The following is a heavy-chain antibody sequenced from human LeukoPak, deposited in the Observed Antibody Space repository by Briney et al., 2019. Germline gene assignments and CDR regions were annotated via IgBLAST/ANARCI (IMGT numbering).Heavy chain of an antibody. J-gene: IGHJ4*02. V-gene: IGHV3-21*01. CDR3: ARVSVLLWFGELIPHYFDY. CDR2: ISSSSSYI. D-gene: IGHD3-10*01. Sequence: NPGGSLRLSCAASGFTFSSYSMNWVRQAPGKGLEWVSSISSSSSYIYYADSVKGRFTISRDNAKNSLYLRMNSLRAEDTAVYYCARVSVLLWFGELIPHYFDYWGQGTLVTVSS. CDR1: GFTFSSYS.